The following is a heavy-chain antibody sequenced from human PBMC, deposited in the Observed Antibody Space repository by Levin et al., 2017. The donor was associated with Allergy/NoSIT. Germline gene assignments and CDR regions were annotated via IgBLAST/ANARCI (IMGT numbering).Heavy chain of an antibody. CDR3: ARAVYYYDSSGYYAYYFDY. CDR1: GGSISSGGYY. CDR2: IYYSGST. V-gene: IGHV4-31*03. J-gene: IGHJ4*02. Sequence: NPSETLSLTCTVSGGSISSGGYYWSWIRQHPGKGLEWIGYIYYSGSTYYNPSLKSRVTISVDTSKNQFSLKLSSVTAADTAVYYCARAVYYYDSSGYYAYYFDYWGQGTLVTVSS. D-gene: IGHD3-22*01.